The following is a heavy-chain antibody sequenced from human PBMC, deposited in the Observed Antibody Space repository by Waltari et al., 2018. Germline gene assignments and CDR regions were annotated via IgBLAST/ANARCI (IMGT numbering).Heavy chain of an antibody. Sequence: VQLVQSGAEVKKPGSSVKVSCKAAGGTFRNSAISWVRQAPGQGLEWVGGIIPMFGKTNYTQKFQGRVTITTDESTSTAFMELSSLRSEDTAVYYCVYKGYISGRRNLDYWGQGTLVTVSS. J-gene: IGHJ4*02. CDR3: VYKGYISGRRNLDY. V-gene: IGHV1-69*05. CDR1: GGTFRNSA. CDR2: IIPMFGKT. D-gene: IGHD6-19*01.